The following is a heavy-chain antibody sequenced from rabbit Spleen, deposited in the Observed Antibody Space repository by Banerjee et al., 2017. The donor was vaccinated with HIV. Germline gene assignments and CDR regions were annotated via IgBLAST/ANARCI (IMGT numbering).Heavy chain of an antibody. CDR3: ARDRLYGYFIDL. CDR2: IDPGIGIT. CDR1: GVSFNDKDV. Sequence: QEQLEESGGGLVKPEGSLTLTCKASGVSFNDKDVMCWVRQAPGKGLEWIGYIDPGIGITYYANWVNDRFSISRENAQSTVFLQMTSLTAADTATYFCARDRLYGYFIDLWGQGTLVTVS. D-gene: IGHD3-1*01. J-gene: IGHJ4*01. V-gene: IGHV1S45*01.